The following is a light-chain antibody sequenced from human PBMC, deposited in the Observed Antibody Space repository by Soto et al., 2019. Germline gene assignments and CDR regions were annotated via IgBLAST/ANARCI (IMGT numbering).Light chain of an antibody. Sequence: DIQMTQSPSTLSASVGDRVIISCRASQSIDTSLAWYQQKPGKAPKLLIYKASTLEREVPSRFSGSGSGTQFTLTITSLQPDDFATYYCQQYNTYPVTFGQGTKLEIK. CDR3: QQYNTYPVT. J-gene: IGKJ2*01. CDR1: QSIDTS. CDR2: KAS. V-gene: IGKV1-5*03.